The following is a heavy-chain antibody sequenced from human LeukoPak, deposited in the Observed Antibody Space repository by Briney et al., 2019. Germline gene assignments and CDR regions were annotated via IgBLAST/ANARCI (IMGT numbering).Heavy chain of an antibody. D-gene: IGHD6-13*01. V-gene: IGHV4-4*07. CDR3: AREERGYSSSWYTER. Sequence: SETLSLTCTVSGGSISSYYWSWIRQPAGKGLEWIGRIYTSGSTNYNPSLKSRVTMSVDTSKNHFSLKLSSVTAADTAVYYCAREERGYSSSWYTERWGQGTLVTVSS. CDR2: IYTSGST. CDR1: GGSISSYY. J-gene: IGHJ4*02.